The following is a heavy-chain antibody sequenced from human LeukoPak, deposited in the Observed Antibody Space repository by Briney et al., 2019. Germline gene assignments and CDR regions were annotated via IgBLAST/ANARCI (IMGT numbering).Heavy chain of an antibody. V-gene: IGHV1-24*01. Sequence: ASVKVSCKISGYTLNDISMHWVRQPPGKGLEWMGGVDPDDGQRVYEQKFQGRVTMTEDTSTNTAYMELSRLRSEDTAVYYCAAVSGHYTLLDAWGQGALVTVST. CDR3: AAVSGHYTLLDA. CDR2: VDPDDGQR. CDR1: GYTLNDIS. J-gene: IGHJ5*02. D-gene: IGHD1-26*01.